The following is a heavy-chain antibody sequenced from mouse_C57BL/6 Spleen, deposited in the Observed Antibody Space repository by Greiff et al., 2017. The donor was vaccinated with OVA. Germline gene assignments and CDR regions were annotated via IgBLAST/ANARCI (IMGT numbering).Heavy chain of an antibody. Sequence: EVQLQQSGPVLVKPGASVKMSCKASGYTFTDYYMNWVKQSHGKSLEWIGVINPYNGGTSYNQKFKGKATLTVDKSSSTAYMELNSLTSEDSAVYYCARRDYDYEGDYYAMDYWGQGTSVTVSS. D-gene: IGHD2-4*01. CDR2: INPYNGGT. CDR1: GYTFTDYY. CDR3: ARRDYDYEGDYYAMDY. V-gene: IGHV1-19*01. J-gene: IGHJ4*01.